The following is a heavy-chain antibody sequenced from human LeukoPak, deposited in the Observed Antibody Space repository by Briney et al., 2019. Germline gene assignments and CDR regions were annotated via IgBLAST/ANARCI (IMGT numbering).Heavy chain of an antibody. V-gene: IGHV3-23*01. Sequence: GGSLRLSCAASGFRFSYNAMNWVRQAPGKGLEWVSGISGSSDSTYYADPVRGRFTISRDNSKETVYLQMTSLRADDTAVYYCAKTAMIKVIATSYPKGLNYWGQGALVTVSS. D-gene: IGHD2-21*01. CDR1: GFRFSYNA. J-gene: IGHJ4*02. CDR3: AKTAMIKVIATSYPKGLNY. CDR2: ISGSSDST.